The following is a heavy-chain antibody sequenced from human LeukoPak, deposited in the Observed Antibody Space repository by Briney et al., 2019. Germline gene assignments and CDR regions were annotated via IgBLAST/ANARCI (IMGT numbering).Heavy chain of an antibody. CDR2: IYYTGST. J-gene: IGHJ4*02. D-gene: IGHD6-13*01. V-gene: IGHV4-39*02. CDR3: AKDWLAALQDY. Sequence: SETLSLTCTVSGGSISSSSYYWGWIRQPPGKGLEWIGCIYYTGSTYYNPSLKSRVTISVDTSKNQFSLRLSSVTAEDTAVYYCAKDWLAALQDYWGQGTLVTVSS. CDR1: GGSISSSSYY.